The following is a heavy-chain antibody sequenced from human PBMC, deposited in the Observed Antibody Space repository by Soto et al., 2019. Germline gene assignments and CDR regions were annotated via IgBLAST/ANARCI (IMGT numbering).Heavy chain of an antibody. CDR1: GFTLSSYR. J-gene: IGHJ4*02. CDR2: IWYDGSNK. V-gene: IGHV3-33*01. D-gene: IGHD3-22*01. CDR3: ARDHSRWYDSSGYPIGY. Sequence: PXGCLRLSGSASGFTLSSYRMHWVRQAPGKGLEWVAVIWYDGSNKYYADSVKGRFTISRDNSKNTLYLQMNSLRAEDTAVYYCARDHSRWYDSSGYPIGYWGQGTLVTVSS.